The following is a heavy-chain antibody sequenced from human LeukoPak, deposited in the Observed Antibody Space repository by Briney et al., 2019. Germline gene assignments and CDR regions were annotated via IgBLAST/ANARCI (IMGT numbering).Heavy chain of an antibody. Sequence: GGSLRLSCAASGFTVSSNYMSWVRQAPGKGLEWVSLIYSGGSTYYADSVKGRFTISRDNPKNTLYLQMNSLRAEDTAVYYCARDLSNWIPRGGNYWGQGILVTVSS. D-gene: IGHD3-16*01. CDR3: ARDLSNWIPRGGNY. CDR1: GFTVSSNY. V-gene: IGHV3-53*01. J-gene: IGHJ4*02. CDR2: IYSGGST.